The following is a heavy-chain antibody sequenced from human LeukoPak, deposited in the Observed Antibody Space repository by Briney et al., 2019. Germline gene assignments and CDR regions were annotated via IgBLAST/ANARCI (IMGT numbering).Heavy chain of an antibody. D-gene: IGHD4-11*01. Sequence: SETLSLTCAVYGGSFSENHWSWLRQPPGKGLEWMGEINHSGSTNYNPSLKSRVTISVDKSKSQFSLKLSSVTAADTAVYYCARDNPTSNYGVGTWGWFDPWGQGTLVTVSS. CDR2: INHSGST. CDR1: GGSFSENH. J-gene: IGHJ5*02. CDR3: ARDNPTSNYGVGTWGWFDP. V-gene: IGHV4-34*01.